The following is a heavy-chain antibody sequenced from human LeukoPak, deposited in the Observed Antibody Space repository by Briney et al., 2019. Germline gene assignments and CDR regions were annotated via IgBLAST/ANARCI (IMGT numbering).Heavy chain of an antibody. CDR1: GYRSTSYW. CDR2: IYPADSDT. V-gene: IGHV5-51*01. CDR3: ARKHDYGDFPFDY. Sequence: SGESLKISCKGSGYRSTSYWIGWVRQMPGKGLEWMGIIYPADSDTRYSPSFQGQVTISADKSISTAYLQWNSLKASDSAMYYCARKHDYGDFPFDYWGQGTLVTVSS. J-gene: IGHJ4*02. D-gene: IGHD4-17*01.